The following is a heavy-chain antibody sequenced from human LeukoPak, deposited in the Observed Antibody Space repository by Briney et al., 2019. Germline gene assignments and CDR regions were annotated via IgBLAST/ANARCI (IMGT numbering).Heavy chain of an antibody. CDR3: ASNRGAQYPNSLDY. Sequence: GGSLRLSCAASGFTFSSYAMSWVRQAPGKGLEWVSAISGSGGSTYYADSVKGRFTISRDNSKNTLYLQMNRLRAEDTAVYYCASNRGAQYPNSLDYWGQGTLVTVSS. V-gene: IGHV3-23*01. J-gene: IGHJ4*02. D-gene: IGHD1-14*01. CDR1: GFTFSSYA. CDR2: ISGSGGST.